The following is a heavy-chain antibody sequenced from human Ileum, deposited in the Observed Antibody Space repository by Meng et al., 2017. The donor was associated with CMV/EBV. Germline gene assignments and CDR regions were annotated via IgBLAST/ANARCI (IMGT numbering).Heavy chain of an antibody. J-gene: IGHJ4*02. D-gene: IGHD1-26*01. Sequence: GGSLRLSCAASGFSISPYAMQWVRQALGKGLEWVAVISFDASNKRYADSVKGRFAISRDNSKDTLYPEMNSLRTEDTAVYYCARDAVVGPTSRSGIGYFDQWGQGTLVTVSS. CDR2: ISFDASNK. CDR1: GFSISPYA. CDR3: ARDAVVGPTSRSGIGYFDQ. V-gene: IGHV3-30*01.